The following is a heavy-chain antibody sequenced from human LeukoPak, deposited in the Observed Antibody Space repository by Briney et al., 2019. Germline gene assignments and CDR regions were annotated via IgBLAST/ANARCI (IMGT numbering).Heavy chain of an antibody. Sequence: ASVKISCKVSGCTFTDYYMHWVQQAPGKGLEWMGLVDPEDGETIYAEKFQGRVTITADTSTDTAYMELSSLRCEDTAVYYCATDEVIAVAGTDQHWGQGTLITVSS. J-gene: IGHJ1*01. V-gene: IGHV1-69-2*01. CDR3: ATDEVIAVAGTDQH. CDR1: GCTFTDYY. D-gene: IGHD6-19*01. CDR2: VDPEDGET.